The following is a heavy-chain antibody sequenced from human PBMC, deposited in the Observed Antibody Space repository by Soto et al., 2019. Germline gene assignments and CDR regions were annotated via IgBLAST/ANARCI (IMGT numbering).Heavy chain of an antibody. CDR3: ARETGFRGEGHYYYYYGMDV. Sequence: ASVKVSCKASGYTFTSYAMHWVRQAPGQRLEWMGWINAGNGNTKYSQKFQGRVTITRDTFNSTAYMELTSLRSEDTAVYYCARETGFRGEGHYYYYYGMDVWGQGTTVTVSS. CDR2: INAGNGNT. J-gene: IGHJ6*02. D-gene: IGHD3-10*01. V-gene: IGHV1-3*01. CDR1: GYTFTSYA.